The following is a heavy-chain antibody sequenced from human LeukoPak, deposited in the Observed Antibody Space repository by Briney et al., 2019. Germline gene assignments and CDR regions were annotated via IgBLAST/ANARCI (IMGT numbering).Heavy chain of an antibody. Sequence: VASVTVSCTVSGYTLTELSMHWVRQAPGKGLEWMGGFDPEDGETIYAQKFQGRVTMTEDTSTDTAYMELSSLRSEDTAVYYCATRLYGVTLQDYWGQGTLVTVSS. J-gene: IGHJ4*02. V-gene: IGHV1-24*01. CDR2: FDPEDGET. CDR3: ATRLYGVTLQDY. D-gene: IGHD3-10*01. CDR1: GYTLTELS.